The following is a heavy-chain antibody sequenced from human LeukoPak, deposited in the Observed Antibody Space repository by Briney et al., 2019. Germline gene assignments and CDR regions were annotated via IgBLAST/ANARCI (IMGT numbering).Heavy chain of an antibody. J-gene: IGHJ4*02. D-gene: IGHD3-22*01. Sequence: GASVKVSCKASGGTFSSYAISWVRQAPGQGLEWMGGIIPIFGTANYAQKFQGRVTITADESTSTAYMELSSLRSDDTAVYYCATEDNYYDISGYYKDWGQGTLVTVSS. CDR3: ATEDNYYDISGYYKD. CDR1: GGTFSSYA. CDR2: IIPIFGTA. V-gene: IGHV1-69*13.